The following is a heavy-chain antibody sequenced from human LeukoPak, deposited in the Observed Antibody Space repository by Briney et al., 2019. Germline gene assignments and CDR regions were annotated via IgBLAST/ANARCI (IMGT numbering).Heavy chain of an antibody. Sequence: SETLSLTCTVSGGSISNYHWSWIRQPPGKGLEWIGYIYYSGSTNYNPSLKSRVTISVDTSKNQFSLKLSSVAAADTAVYYCARQAHYYGSGTFDYWGQGTLVTVSS. CDR2: IYYSGST. D-gene: IGHD3-10*01. V-gene: IGHV4-59*08. J-gene: IGHJ4*02. CDR1: GGSISNYH. CDR3: ARQAHYYGSGTFDY.